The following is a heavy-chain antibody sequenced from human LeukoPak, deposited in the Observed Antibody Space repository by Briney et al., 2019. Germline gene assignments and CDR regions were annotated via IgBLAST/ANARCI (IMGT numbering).Heavy chain of an antibody. V-gene: IGHV4-4*07. CDR2: IYTSGST. CDR3: ARDFPPLSYYPYYYYSYGMDV. Sequence: SETLSLTCPVSGGSISSYYWSWIRQPAGKGLEWIGRIYTSGSTNYNPSLKSRVTMSVDTSKNQFSLKLSSVTAADTAVYYCARDFPPLSYYPYYYYSYGMDVWGQGTTVTVSS. J-gene: IGHJ6*02. CDR1: GGSISSYY. D-gene: IGHD3-10*01.